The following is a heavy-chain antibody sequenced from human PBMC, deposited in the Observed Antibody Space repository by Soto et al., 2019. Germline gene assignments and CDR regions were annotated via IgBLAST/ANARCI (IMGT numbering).Heavy chain of an antibody. CDR1: GYTFTTYA. Sequence: QVQLVQSGAEVKKPGASVKVSCKASGYTFTTYAIHWVRQAPGQRLEWMGWINAGNGNTKYSQKFQGRVSITRDTXXXXXXMXLXXXXXXXXXXXYCXXNXMNXXFLTGYYMAYYFDYWGQGTLVTVSS. CDR3: XXNXMNXXFLTGYYMAYYFDY. D-gene: IGHD3-9*01. CDR2: INAGNGNT. V-gene: IGHV1-3*01. J-gene: IGHJ4*02.